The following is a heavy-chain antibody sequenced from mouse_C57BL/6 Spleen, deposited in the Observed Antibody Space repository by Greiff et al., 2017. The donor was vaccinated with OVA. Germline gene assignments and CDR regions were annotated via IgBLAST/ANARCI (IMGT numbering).Heavy chain of an antibody. CDR2: INPNNGGT. D-gene: IGHD1-2*01. J-gene: IGHJ2*01. CDR3: AREGYYGHFDY. V-gene: IGHV1-18*01. Sequence: VQLQQSGPELVKPGASVKIPCKASGYTFTDYNMDWVKKSHGKSLEWIGDINPNNGGTINNQKFKGKATLTVDKSSSTAYMELRSLTSEDTAVYYCAREGYYGHFDYWGQGTTLTVSS. CDR1: GYTFTDYN.